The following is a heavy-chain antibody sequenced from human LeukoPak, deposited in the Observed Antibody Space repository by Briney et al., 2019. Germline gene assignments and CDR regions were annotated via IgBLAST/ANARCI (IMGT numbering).Heavy chain of an antibody. D-gene: IGHD2-15*01. CDR2: ISGDGGGT. Sequence: PGGSLRLSCAASGFTFHNYAMHWVRQAPGKGLEWVSLISGDGGGTYSADSVKGRFTLSRDNSNNSLYLQMNSLRPEDTALYYCAKDYCSGAICYFDYWGQGTLVTVSS. CDR1: GFTFHNYA. V-gene: IGHV3-43*02. J-gene: IGHJ4*02. CDR3: AKDYCSGAICYFDY.